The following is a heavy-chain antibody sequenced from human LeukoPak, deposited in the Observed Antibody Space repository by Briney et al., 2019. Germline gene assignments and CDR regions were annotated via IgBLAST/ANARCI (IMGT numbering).Heavy chain of an antibody. V-gene: IGHV3-15*01. CDR2: FKSKTGGGAT. CDR1: GFTFSEFTFSNAW. CDR3: TADNCGSTSCYAHY. D-gene: IGHD2-2*01. Sequence: GGSLRLSCVASGFTFSEFTFSNAWMSWVRQPPGKGLEWVGRFKSKTGGGATDYAAPVKGRFTISRDVSKTTLFLQMNSLKTEDTAVYYCTADNCGSTSCYAHYWGQGTLVTVSS. J-gene: IGHJ4*02.